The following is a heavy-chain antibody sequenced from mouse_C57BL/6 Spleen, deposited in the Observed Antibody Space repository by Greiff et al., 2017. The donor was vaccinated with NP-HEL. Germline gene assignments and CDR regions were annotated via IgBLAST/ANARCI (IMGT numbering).Heavy chain of an antibody. CDR3: ARDYGSHYAMDY. V-gene: IGHV1-82*01. D-gene: IGHD1-1*01. CDR1: GYAFSSSW. Sequence: QVQLQQSGPELVKPGASVKISCKASGYAFSSSWMTWVTPRPGQGLEWIGRIYPGDGDTNYNGKFKGKATLTADKSSSTAYMQLSSLTSEDSAVYFCARDYGSHYAMDYWGQGTSVTVSS. J-gene: IGHJ4*01. CDR2: IYPGDGDT.